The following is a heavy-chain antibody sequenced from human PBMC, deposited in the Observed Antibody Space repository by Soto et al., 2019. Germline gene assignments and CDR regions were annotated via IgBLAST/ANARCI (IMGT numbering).Heavy chain of an antibody. CDR1: GFTFSGYA. J-gene: IGHJ4*02. V-gene: IGHV3-64D*06. CDR2: ISNDGGRT. CDR3: VKGYFFAY. Sequence: GGSLRLSCSASGFTFSGYAMLWVRQAPGKGLEYVSAISNDGGRTYYADFVKGRFTISRDNSKNTLYLQMSSLRVDDTAVYYCVKGYFFAYWGQGALVTVSS.